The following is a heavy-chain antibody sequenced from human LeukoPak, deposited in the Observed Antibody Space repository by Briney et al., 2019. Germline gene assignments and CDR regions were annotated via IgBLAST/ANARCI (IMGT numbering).Heavy chain of an antibody. Sequence: PGGSLRLSCAASGLTFSDYYMSWIRQAPGKGLEWVSYISSSSSYTNYADSVKGRFTISRDNSKNTLYLQMNSLRAEDTAVYYCARPAPRWLQLGAFDIWGQGTMVTVSS. CDR1: GLTFSDYY. CDR2: ISSSSSYT. J-gene: IGHJ3*02. D-gene: IGHD5-24*01. CDR3: ARPAPRWLQLGAFDI. V-gene: IGHV3-11*06.